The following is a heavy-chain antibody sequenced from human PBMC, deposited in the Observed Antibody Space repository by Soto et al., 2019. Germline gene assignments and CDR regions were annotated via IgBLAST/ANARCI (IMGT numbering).Heavy chain of an antibody. CDR1: GFTFSDYY. Sequence: PGGCLRLSCAASGFTFSDYYMSWIRQAPGKGLEWVSYISSSGSTIYYADSVKGRFTISRDNAKNSLYLQMNSLRAEDTAVYYCARDLTVVAGLRDYWGQGTLVTVSS. CDR2: ISSSGSTI. V-gene: IGHV3-11*01. D-gene: IGHD2-15*01. CDR3: ARDLTVVAGLRDY. J-gene: IGHJ4*02.